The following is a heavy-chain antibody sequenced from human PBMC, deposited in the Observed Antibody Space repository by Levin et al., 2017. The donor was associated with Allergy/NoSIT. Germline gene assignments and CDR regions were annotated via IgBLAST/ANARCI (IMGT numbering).Heavy chain of an antibody. D-gene: IGHD1-26*01. V-gene: IGHV3-30*18. J-gene: IGHJ3*02. CDR1: GFTFSSYG. CDR3: AKDIGAQWELEHI. CDR2: ISYDGSNK. Sequence: QAGGSLRLSCAASGFTFSSYGMHWVRQAPGKGLEWVAVISYDGSNKYYADSVKGRFTISRDNSKNTLYLQMNSLRAEDTAVYYCAKDIGAQWELEHIWGQGTMVTVSS.